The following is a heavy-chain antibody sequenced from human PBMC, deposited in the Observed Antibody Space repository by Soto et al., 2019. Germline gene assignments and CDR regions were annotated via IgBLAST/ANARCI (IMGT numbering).Heavy chain of an antibody. Sequence: QVHLVQSGAEVKKPGASMKVSCKGSGYGFTTYGITWVRQAPGQGLEWMAWISAHNGNTNYAQKLQGRVTVTRDTSTSTAYMELRSLRSDDTAVYYCARGRYGAYWGQGALVTVSS. CDR3: ARGRYGAY. D-gene: IGHD3-10*01. J-gene: IGHJ4*02. CDR2: ISAHNGNT. V-gene: IGHV1-18*01. CDR1: GYGFTTYG.